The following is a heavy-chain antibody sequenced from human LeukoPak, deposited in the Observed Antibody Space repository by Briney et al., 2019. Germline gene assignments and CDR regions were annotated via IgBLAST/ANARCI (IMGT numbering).Heavy chain of an antibody. Sequence: GGSLRLSCAASGFTFSSYSMNWVRQAPGKGLEWVATISGSGGKTYYGDSVKGRFTVSRDNSKNTLYLQMNSLRAEDTAIYYCARDQRYNGFDYSLHWGQGALVTVSS. CDR2: ISGSGGKT. D-gene: IGHD5-12*01. V-gene: IGHV3-23*01. J-gene: IGHJ4*02. CDR3: ARDQRYNGFDYSLH. CDR1: GFTFSSYS.